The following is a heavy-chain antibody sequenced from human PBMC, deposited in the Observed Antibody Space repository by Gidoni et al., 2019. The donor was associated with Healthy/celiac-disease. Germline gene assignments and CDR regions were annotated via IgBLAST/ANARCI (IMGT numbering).Heavy chain of an antibody. CDR1: GFTFSSYS. J-gene: IGHJ4*02. CDR2: ISSSSSYI. D-gene: IGHD6-19*01. CDR3: ARVDRAVAGSFYFDY. Sequence: EVQLVESGGGLVKPGGSLRLSCAASGFTFSSYSMNWVRQAPGKGLEWVSSISSSSSYIYYADSVKGRFTISRENAKNSLYLQMNSLRAEDTAVYYCARVDRAVAGSFYFDYWGQGTLVTVSS. V-gene: IGHV3-21*01.